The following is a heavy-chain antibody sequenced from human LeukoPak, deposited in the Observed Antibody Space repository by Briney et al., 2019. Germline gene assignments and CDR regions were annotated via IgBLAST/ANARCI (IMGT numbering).Heavy chain of an antibody. V-gene: IGHV3-9*03. Sequence: GGSLRLSCVASGFTFHDYAMHWVRQAPGKGLEWVSGISRNSVTINYANSVKGRFTIFRDNAKNSLYLQMNSLEPEDLGLYYCATSKGGGGFDPWGQGTLVTVSS. D-gene: IGHD3-16*01. CDR2: ISRNSVTI. J-gene: IGHJ5*02. CDR3: ATSKGGGGFDP. CDR1: GFTFHDYA.